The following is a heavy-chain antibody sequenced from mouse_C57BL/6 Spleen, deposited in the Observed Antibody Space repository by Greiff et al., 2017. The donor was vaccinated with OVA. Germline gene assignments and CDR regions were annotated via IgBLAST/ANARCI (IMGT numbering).Heavy chain of an antibody. J-gene: IGHJ3*01. V-gene: IGHV5-17*01. CDR3: ARPSSSYWFAY. Sequence: EVQVVESGGGLVKPGGSLKLSCAASGFTFSDYGMHWVRQAPEQGLEWVAYISRGSSTIYYADTVKGRFTISRDNAKNTLFLQMTRLRSEDTAMYYCARPSSSYWFAYWGQGTLVTVSA. CDR1: GFTFSDYG. D-gene: IGHD1-1*01. CDR2: ISRGSSTI.